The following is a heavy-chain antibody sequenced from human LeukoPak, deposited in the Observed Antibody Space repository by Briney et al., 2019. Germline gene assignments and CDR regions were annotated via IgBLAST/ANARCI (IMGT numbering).Heavy chain of an antibody. J-gene: IGHJ4*02. Sequence: PGRSLRLSCAASGFTFDDYAMHWVRQAPGKGLEWVSGISWNSGSIGYADSVKGRFTISRDNAKNSLYLQMNSLRAEDTAVYYCAREGYYYDSSGYSSHWGQGTLVTVSS. V-gene: IGHV3-9*01. D-gene: IGHD3-22*01. CDR1: GFTFDDYA. CDR3: AREGYYYDSSGYSSH. CDR2: ISWNSGSI.